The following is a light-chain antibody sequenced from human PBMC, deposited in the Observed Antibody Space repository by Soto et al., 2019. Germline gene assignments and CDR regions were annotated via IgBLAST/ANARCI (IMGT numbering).Light chain of an antibody. J-gene: IGLJ1*01. CDR3: SAYAGSNNFV. CDR2: EVT. V-gene: IGLV2-8*01. CDR1: SSDVGGYDY. Sequence: QSVLTQPPSASGSPGQSVTISCTGTSSDVGGYDYVSWYQQHPGKAPKLMIDEVTKRPAGVPDRFSGSKSGNTASLTVSGLQAEDEADYYCSAYAGSNNFVFGTGTKV.